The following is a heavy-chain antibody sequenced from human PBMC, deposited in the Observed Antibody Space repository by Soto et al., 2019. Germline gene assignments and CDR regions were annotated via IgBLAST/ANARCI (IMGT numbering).Heavy chain of an antibody. CDR3: ARELIAARFNWFDY. D-gene: IGHD6-6*01. Sequence: GGSLRLSCAASGFTFSSYAMHWVRQAPGKGLEWVAVISYDGSNKYYADSVKGRFTISRDNSKNTLYLQMNSLRAEDTAVYYCARELIAARFNWFDYWGQGTLVTVSS. CDR1: GFTFSSYA. CDR2: ISYDGSNK. J-gene: IGHJ4*02. V-gene: IGHV3-30-3*01.